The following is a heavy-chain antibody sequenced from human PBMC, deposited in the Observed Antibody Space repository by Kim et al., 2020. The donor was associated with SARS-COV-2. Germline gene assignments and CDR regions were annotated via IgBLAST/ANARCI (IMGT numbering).Heavy chain of an antibody. D-gene: IGHD1-26*01. CDR3: AREMDCQAGRAELCFDP. J-gene: IGHJ5*02. Sequence: LKSRVTISVDTSKNQFSLKLSSVTAADTAVYYCAREMDCQAGRAELCFDPWGQGTLVTVSS. V-gene: IGHV4-30-2*05.